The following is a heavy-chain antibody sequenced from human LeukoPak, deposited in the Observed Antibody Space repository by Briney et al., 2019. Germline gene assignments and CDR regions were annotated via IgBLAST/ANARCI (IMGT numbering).Heavy chain of an antibody. CDR2: IWYDGSNE. CDR3: ARDRYYYGSGSYLDY. D-gene: IGHD3-10*01. CDR1: GFTFSSYG. V-gene: IGHV3-33*01. J-gene: IGHJ4*02. Sequence: PGRSLRLSCAASGFTFSSYGMHWVRQAPGKGLEWVAVIWYDGSNEYYADSVKGRFTISRDNSKNTLYLQMNSLRAEDTAVYYCARDRYYYGSGSYLDYWGQGTLVTVSS.